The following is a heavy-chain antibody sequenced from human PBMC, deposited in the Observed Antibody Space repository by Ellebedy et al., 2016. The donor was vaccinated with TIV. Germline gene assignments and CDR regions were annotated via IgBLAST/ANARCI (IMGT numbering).Heavy chain of an antibody. J-gene: IGHJ5*02. CDR2: VNGNGGGT. D-gene: IGHD3-22*01. Sequence: GESLKISXAASGFIFNNYAMSWARQAPGKGLEWVSTVNGNGGGTFYADSVKGRFTISRDNAKNSLYLQMNSLRAEDTAVYYCARESYDTSGYDWFDPWGQGTLVTVSS. V-gene: IGHV3-23*01. CDR1: GFIFNNYA. CDR3: ARESYDTSGYDWFDP.